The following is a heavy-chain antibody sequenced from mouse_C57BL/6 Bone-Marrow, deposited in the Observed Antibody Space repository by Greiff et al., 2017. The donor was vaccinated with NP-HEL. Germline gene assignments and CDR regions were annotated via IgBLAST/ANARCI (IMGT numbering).Heavy chain of an antibody. CDR1: GYTFTSYW. V-gene: IGHV1-55*01. Sequence: VQLQQPGAELVKPGASVKMSCKASGYTFTSYWITWVKQRPGQGLEWIGDIYPGSGSTNYNEKFKSKATLTVDTSSSTAYMQLSSLTSEDSAVYYCARYLYDYDSAMDYWGQGTSVTVSS. CDR2: IYPGSGST. CDR3: ARYLYDYDSAMDY. J-gene: IGHJ4*01. D-gene: IGHD2-4*01.